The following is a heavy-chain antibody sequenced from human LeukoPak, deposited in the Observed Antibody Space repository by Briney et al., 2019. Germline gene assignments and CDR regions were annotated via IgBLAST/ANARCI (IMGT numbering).Heavy chain of an antibody. J-gene: IGHJ4*02. V-gene: IGHV3-53*01. Sequence: GGSLRLSCAASGFTVSSNYMSWVRQAPGKGLEWVSVIYSGGSTYYADSVKGRFTISRDNSKNTLYLQMNSLRAEDTAVYYCATTRFSLISFDYWGQGTLVTVSS. CDR2: IYSGGST. D-gene: IGHD3-3*01. CDR3: ATTRFSLISFDY. CDR1: GFTVSSNY.